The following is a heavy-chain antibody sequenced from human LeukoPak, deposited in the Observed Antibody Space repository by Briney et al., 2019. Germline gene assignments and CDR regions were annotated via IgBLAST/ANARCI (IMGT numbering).Heavy chain of an antibody. CDR2: INPNSGDR. D-gene: IGHD2-15*01. J-gene: IGHJ4*02. V-gene: IGHV1-2*02. CDR1: GYPFTGYY. Sequence: ASVKVSCKASGYPFTGYYMHWVRQAPGQGLEWMGWINPNSGDRNYAQKFQGRVTMTRDTSVTTAYMELSDLRSDDTAVYYCARDGQKDTSDPDYWGQGTLVTVSS. CDR3: ARDGQKDTSDPDY.